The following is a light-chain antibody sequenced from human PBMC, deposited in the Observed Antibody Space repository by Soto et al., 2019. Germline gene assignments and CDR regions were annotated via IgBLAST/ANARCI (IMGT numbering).Light chain of an antibody. V-gene: IGLV2-14*01. CDR1: NSDVGTYNY. Sequence: QSALAQPPSASWSPGQSVTITFTGTNSDVGTYNYVSWYQHHPGKAPKLLIYEVSNRPSGVSNRFSGSKSGNTASLTISGLQAEYEADYYCSSYTSSDTLGVFGGGTKVTVL. CDR2: EVS. J-gene: IGLJ3*02. CDR3: SSYTSSDTLGV.